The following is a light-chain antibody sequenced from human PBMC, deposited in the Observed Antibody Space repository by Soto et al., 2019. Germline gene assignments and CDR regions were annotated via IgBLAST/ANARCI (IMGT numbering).Light chain of an antibody. V-gene: IGKV3-11*01. CDR1: QSVSSY. CDR2: DAS. Sequence: EMVLTQSPATLSLSPGERATLSCRASQSVSSYLAWYQQKPGQAPRLLIYDASNRATGIPARFSGSGSGTDFTLTISSLEPEDFAVYYCQQRSNWPPSWTFGQGTKVDIK. CDR3: QQRSNWPPSWT. J-gene: IGKJ1*01.